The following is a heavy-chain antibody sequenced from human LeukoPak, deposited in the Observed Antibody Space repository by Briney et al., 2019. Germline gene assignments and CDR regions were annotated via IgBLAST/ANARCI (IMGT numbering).Heavy chain of an antibody. J-gene: IGHJ5*02. CDR2: IIPIFGTA. V-gene: IGHV1-69*13. CDR1: GYTFTSYA. D-gene: IGHD3-10*01. CDR3: ARDREVLLWFGELHSPFDP. Sequence: SVKVSCKASGYTFTSYAISWVRQAPGQGLEWMGGIIPIFGTANYAQKFQGRVTITADESTSTAYMELSSLRSEDTAVYYCARDREVLLWFGELHSPFDPWGQGTLVTVSS.